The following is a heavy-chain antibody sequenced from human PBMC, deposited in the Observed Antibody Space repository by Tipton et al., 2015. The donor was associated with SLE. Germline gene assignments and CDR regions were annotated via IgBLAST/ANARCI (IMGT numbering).Heavy chain of an antibody. Sequence: SLRLSCAASGFTFSSYAMNWVRQAPGKGLEWVSSISSSSNYIYYADSVKGRFTISRDNSKNTLYLQMNSLRAEDTAVYYCAKNGVAGLYYYYGMDVWGQGTTVTVSS. J-gene: IGHJ6*02. V-gene: IGHV3-21*01. CDR3: AKNGVAGLYYYYGMDV. CDR2: ISSSSNYI. D-gene: IGHD6-19*01. CDR1: GFTFSSYA.